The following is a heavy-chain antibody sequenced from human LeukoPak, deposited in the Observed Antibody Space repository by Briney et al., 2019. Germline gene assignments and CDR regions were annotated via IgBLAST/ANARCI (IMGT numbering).Heavy chain of an antibody. CDR1: GGSISSSSYC. Sequence: PSETLSLTCTVSGGSISSSSYCWGWIRQPPGKGLEWIGSIYYSGSTYYNPSLKSRVTISVDTSKNQFSLKLSSVTAADTAVYYCARHQVSGWSGYYDYWGQGTLVTVSS. CDR2: IYYSGST. V-gene: IGHV4-39*01. CDR3: ARHQVSGWSGYYDY. J-gene: IGHJ4*02. D-gene: IGHD3-3*01.